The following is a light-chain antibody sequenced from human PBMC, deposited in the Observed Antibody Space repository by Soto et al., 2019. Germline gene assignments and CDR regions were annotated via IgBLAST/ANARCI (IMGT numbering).Light chain of an antibody. V-gene: IGKV3-11*01. CDR2: DAS. J-gene: IGKJ2*01. Sequence: EVVLTQSPATLSLSPGERATLSCRASQSVSSYLAWYQQKPGQAPRLLIYDASNRATDIPARFSGSGSGTDFTLTIDSLEPEDFAVYYCQKRGTFGQGTKVEIK. CDR1: QSVSSY. CDR3: QKRGT.